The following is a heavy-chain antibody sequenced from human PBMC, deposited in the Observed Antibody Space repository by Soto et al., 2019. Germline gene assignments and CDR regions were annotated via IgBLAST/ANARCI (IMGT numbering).Heavy chain of an antibody. CDR1: GISLSTTGVG. V-gene: IGHV2-5*02. Sequence: QITLKESGPTLVKPTQTLTLTCSFSGISLSTTGVGVAWIRQPPGKALEWLALIYWDDDKRYSPSLKSRLTITKDTSKNQVVLTMTNMDPVDTATYYCAHRIYVDNFDIWGQGTMVTVSS. CDR2: IYWDDDK. D-gene: IGHD3-10*02. J-gene: IGHJ3*02. CDR3: AHRIYVDNFDI.